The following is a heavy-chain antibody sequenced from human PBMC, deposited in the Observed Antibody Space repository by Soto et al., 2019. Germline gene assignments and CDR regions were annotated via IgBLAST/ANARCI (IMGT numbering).Heavy chain of an antibody. D-gene: IGHD2-15*01. CDR1: GGSISSGGYY. CDR2: IYYSGST. CDR3: ARDRAAATPFGYYYGMDV. Sequence: SETLSLTCTVSGGSISSGGYYWSWIRQHPGKGLEWIGYIYYSGSTYYNPSLKSRVTISVDTSKNQFSLKLSSVTAADTAVYYCARDRAAATPFGYYYGMDVWGQGTTVTVSS. J-gene: IGHJ6*02. V-gene: IGHV4-31*03.